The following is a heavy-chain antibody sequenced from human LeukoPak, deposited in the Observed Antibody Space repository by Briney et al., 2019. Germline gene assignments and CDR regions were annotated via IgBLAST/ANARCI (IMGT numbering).Heavy chain of an antibody. J-gene: IGHJ6*02. CDR2: IYWNDEK. Sequence: SGPTLVSPTHTLTLTCTCSGISLTTDGWAVAWLRQPPGKALELLALIYWNDEKRYTPSLKNRLTITKDTSKNQVVLTMTNMDPVDTAIYFCAHDKDHRIDVWGPGTTVTVSS. CDR1: GISLTTDGWA. V-gene: IGHV2-5*01. D-gene: IGHD2-15*01. CDR3: AHDKDHRIDV.